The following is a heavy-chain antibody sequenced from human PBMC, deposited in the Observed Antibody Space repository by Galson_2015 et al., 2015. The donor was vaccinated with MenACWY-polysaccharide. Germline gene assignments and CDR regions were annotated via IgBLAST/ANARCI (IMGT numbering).Heavy chain of an antibody. CDR3: ATVNPSQWLVTLGNYYGMDV. CDR1: GYTLTELS. J-gene: IGHJ6*02. D-gene: IGHD6-19*01. CDR2: FDPEDGET. V-gene: IGHV1-24*01. Sequence: QSGAEVKKPGASVKVSCKVSGYTLTELSMHWVRQAPGKGLEWMGGFDPEDGETIYAQKFQGRVTMTEDTSTDTAYMELSSLRSEDTAVYYCATVNPSQWLVTLGNYYGMDVWGQGTTVTVSS.